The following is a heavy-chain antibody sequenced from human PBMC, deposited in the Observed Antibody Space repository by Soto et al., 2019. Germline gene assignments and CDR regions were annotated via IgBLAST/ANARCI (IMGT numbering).Heavy chain of an antibody. CDR2: IYYSGST. D-gene: IGHD3-22*01. J-gene: IGHJ4*02. CDR3: ARDFGCYYDSSGCYFDY. V-gene: IGHV4-31*03. Sequence: SETLSLTCTVSGGSISSGGYYWSWIRQHPGKGLEWIGYIYYSGSTYYNPSLKSRVTISVDTSKSQFSLKLSSVTAADTAVYYCARDFGCYYDSSGCYFDYWGQGTLVTVSS. CDR1: GGSISSGGYY.